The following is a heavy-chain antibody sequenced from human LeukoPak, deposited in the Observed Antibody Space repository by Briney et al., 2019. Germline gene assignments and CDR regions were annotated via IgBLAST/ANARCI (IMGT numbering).Heavy chain of an antibody. CDR1: GGSISSGGYY. CDR3: ARVYYYGSGSYLAFDI. CDR2: INHSGST. Sequence: PSQTLSLTCTVSGGSISSGGYYWSWIRQPPGKGLEWIGEINHSGSTNYNPSLKSRVTISVDTSKNQFSLKLSSVTAADTAVYYCARVYYYGSGSYLAFDIWGQGTMVTVSS. V-gene: IGHV4-30-2*01. J-gene: IGHJ3*02. D-gene: IGHD3-10*01.